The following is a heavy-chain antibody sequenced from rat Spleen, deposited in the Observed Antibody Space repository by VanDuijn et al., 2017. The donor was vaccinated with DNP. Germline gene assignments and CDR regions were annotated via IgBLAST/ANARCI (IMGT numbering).Heavy chain of an antibody. CDR1: GFTFSNYY. D-gene: IGHD1-12*01. CDR2: IIHDGSRA. V-gene: IGHV5S10*01. CDR3: STLNYYASLSGYFDY. J-gene: IGHJ2*01. Sequence: EVKLVESGGGLVQPGRSLKLSCAASGFTFSNYYMAWVRQAPKKGLEWVATIIHDGSRAYYGDSVKGRFTISRDNTKSTLYLQMDSLRSEDKATYYCSTLNYYASLSGYFDYWGQGVMVTVSS.